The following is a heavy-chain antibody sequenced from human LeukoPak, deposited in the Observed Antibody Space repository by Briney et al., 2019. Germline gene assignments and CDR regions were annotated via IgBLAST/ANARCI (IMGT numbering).Heavy chain of an antibody. D-gene: IGHD1-26*01. Sequence: GGSLRLSCAASGFSVSVNYMSWVRQAPGKGLEWVSVLFASGYSKYADSVKGRFTISRDNSENTLDLHMHSLRAEDTAVYYCAVKGNGYTGIYLFAHWGQGTLVTVSS. CDR3: AVKGNGYTGIYLFAH. CDR1: GFSVSVNY. J-gene: IGHJ4*02. V-gene: IGHV3-66*01. CDR2: LFASGYS.